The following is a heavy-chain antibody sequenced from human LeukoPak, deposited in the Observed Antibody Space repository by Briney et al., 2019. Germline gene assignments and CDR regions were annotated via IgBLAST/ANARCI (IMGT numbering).Heavy chain of an antibody. CDR1: GYSFTTYW. J-gene: IGHJ6*02. D-gene: IGHD2-2*01. Sequence: GESLKISCKGSGYSFTTYWIAWVRQMPGKGLEGLGIIYPGDSDTRYSPSFQGQVTISANKSISTAYLQWSSLKASDSAIYYCARKSTGMDVWGQGTTVTVSS. V-gene: IGHV5-51*01. CDR3: ARKSTGMDV. CDR2: IYPGDSDT.